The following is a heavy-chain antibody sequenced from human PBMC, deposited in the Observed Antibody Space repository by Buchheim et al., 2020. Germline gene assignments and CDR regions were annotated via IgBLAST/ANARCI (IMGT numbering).Heavy chain of an antibody. V-gene: IGHV1-2*04. Sequence: QVQLVQSGAEVKKPGASVKVSCKASGYTFTGYYMHWVRQAPGQGLEWMGWINPNSGGTNYAQKFQGWVTMTRDTSISTASMELSRLRSDDTAVYYCARNIAGIAAAGHYYYGMDVWGQGTT. CDR2: INPNSGGT. CDR3: ARNIAGIAAAGHYYYGMDV. D-gene: IGHD6-13*01. CDR1: GYTFTGYY. J-gene: IGHJ6*02.